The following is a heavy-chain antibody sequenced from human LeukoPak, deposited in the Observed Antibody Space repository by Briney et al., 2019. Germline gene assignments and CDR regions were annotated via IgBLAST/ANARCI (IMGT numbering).Heavy chain of an antibody. V-gene: IGHV4-59*11. J-gene: IGHJ4*02. CDR1: GGSIRSHY. CDR2: IYHTGST. CDR3: ASLTGYYEPRFDY. D-gene: IGHD3-9*01. Sequence: SETLSLTCTVSGGSIRSHYWSWIRQPPGKGLEWIGYIYHTGSTNYNPSLKSRVTISVDTSKNQFSLNLNSVTAADTAVYYCASLTGYYEPRFDYWGQGTLVTVSS.